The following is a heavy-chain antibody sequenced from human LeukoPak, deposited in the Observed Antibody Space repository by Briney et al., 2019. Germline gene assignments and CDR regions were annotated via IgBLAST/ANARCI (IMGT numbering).Heavy chain of an antibody. V-gene: IGHV3-33*03. D-gene: IGHD3-22*01. CDR2: IWSDGSEK. Sequence: GRSLRLSCTASGFTFSSSGMNWVRQAPGKGLEWVAVIWSDGSEKRYADSVKGRFTISRDNSKSTLYLQMNSLRAEDTAVYYCVSGSDTIGYYFYWGQGTLVTVSS. CDR1: GFTFSSSG. CDR3: VSGSDTIGYYFY. J-gene: IGHJ4*02.